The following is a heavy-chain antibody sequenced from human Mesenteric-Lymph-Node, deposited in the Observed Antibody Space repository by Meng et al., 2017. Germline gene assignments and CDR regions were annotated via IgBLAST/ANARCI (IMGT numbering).Heavy chain of an antibody. D-gene: IGHD3-22*01. V-gene: IGHV1-18*01. CDR1: GYTFTSYD. CDR2: ISAYNGNT. Sequence: ASVKVSCKASGYTFTSYDINWVRQAPGQGLEWMGWISAYNGNTNYAQKLQGRVTMTTDTSTSTAYMELRSLRSDDTAVYYCARVTSYYDSSGYKNNYYYGMDVWGQGTTVTVSS. CDR3: ARVTSYYDSSGYKNNYYYGMDV. J-gene: IGHJ6*02.